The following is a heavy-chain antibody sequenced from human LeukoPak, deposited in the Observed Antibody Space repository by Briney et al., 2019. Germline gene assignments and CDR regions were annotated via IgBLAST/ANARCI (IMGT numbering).Heavy chain of an antibody. D-gene: IGHD3-10*01. V-gene: IGHV3-30-3*01. Sequence: PGGSLRLSCAASGFTFGDYAMHWFRQAPGKGLEWVAVISYDSNTKHYADSVKGRLTISRDNAKNSLYLQMNSLRAEDTAVYYCARGRRLLWFGSDYWGQGTLVTVSS. CDR2: ISYDSNTK. J-gene: IGHJ4*02. CDR3: ARGRRLLWFGSDY. CDR1: GFTFGDYA.